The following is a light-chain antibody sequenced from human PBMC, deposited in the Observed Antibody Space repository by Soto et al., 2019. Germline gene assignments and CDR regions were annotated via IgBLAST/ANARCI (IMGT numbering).Light chain of an antibody. CDR3: AAWDDSLSAWV. Sequence: QSVLTQPPSASGTPGQRVSISCSGSSTNIGRNSISWYQHLPGTTPKLLIYTNNQRPSWVPARFSGSKSGTSASLAISGLQSEDEADYYCAAWDDSLSAWVFGGGTKLTVL. J-gene: IGLJ3*02. CDR1: STNIGRNS. V-gene: IGLV1-44*01. CDR2: TNN.